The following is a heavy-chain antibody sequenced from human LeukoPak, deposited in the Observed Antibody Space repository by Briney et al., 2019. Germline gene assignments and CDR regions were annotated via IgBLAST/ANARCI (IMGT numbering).Heavy chain of an antibody. J-gene: IGHJ4*02. CDR1: GGSISSYY. V-gene: IGHV4-4*09. CDR3: ARLLYGTLFDY. CDR2: IYTSGST. Sequence: SETLSLTCTVSGGSISSYYWSWIRQPPGKGLEWIGYIYTSGSTNYNPSLKSRVTISVDTSKNQFSLKLSSVTAADTAVYYGARLLYGTLFDYCGQGTLVTVSS. D-gene: IGHD2-8*01.